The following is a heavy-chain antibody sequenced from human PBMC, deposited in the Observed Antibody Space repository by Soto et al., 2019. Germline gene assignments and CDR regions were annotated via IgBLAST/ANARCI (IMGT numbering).Heavy chain of an antibody. CDR2: INPSGGST. CDR3: ARDQAAYYDSSGHDY. D-gene: IGHD3-22*01. V-gene: IGHV1-46*01. Sequence: ASVKVSCKASGYTFTSYYMHWVRQAPGQGLEWMGIINPSGGSTSYAQKFQGRVTMTRDTSTSTVYMELSSLRSEDTAVYYCARDQAAYYDSSGHDYWGQGTLVTVSS. J-gene: IGHJ4*02. CDR1: GYTFTSYY.